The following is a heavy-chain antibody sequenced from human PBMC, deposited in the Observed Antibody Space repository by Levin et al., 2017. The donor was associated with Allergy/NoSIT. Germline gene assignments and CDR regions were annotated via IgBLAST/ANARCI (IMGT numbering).Heavy chain of an antibody. J-gene: IGHJ4*02. CDR2: ITTDGSDT. D-gene: IGHD6-13*01. CDR1: GFSFSSTW. CDR3: ARDWYHTFDY. V-gene: IGHV3-74*01. Sequence: GESLKISCAASGFSFSSTWMNWVRLDPGKGLVWVAQITTDGSDTRYADSVKGRFTISRDNAKNTVYLQMNSLRVEDTAVYYCARDWYHTFDYWGRGTQVTVSS.